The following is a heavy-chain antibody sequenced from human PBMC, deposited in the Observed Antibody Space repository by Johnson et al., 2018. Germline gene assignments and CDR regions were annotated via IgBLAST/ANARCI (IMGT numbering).Heavy chain of an antibody. Sequence: VQLVESGGVVVQXGGSXKLXCAASGFTFNGSATHWVRQASGKGLEWVGRISRKANSYATAYAASVKGRFIISRDDSKNTAYLQRTSLKTEDTAVYYCTYFYSGASQDYYYYMDVWGKGTTVTVSS. CDR1: GFTFNGSA. J-gene: IGHJ6*03. CDR2: ISRKANSYAT. D-gene: IGHD2-21*02. V-gene: IGHV3-73*01. CDR3: TYFYSGASQDYYYYMDV.